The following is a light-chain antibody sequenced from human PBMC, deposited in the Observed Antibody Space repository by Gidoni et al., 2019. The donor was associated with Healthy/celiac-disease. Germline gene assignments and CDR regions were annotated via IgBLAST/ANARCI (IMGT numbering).Light chain of an antibody. CDR3: QQRYSTPPGT. J-gene: IGKJ1*01. V-gene: IGKV1-39*01. CDR2: AAS. CDR1: QSISSY. Sequence: DIQMTPSSSSLSASVGDRVTITCRASQSISSYLNWYQQKPGKAPKLLIYAASSLQSGVPSRFSGSGSGTDFTLTISSLQPEDFETYYCQQRYSTPPGTFGQGTKVEIK.